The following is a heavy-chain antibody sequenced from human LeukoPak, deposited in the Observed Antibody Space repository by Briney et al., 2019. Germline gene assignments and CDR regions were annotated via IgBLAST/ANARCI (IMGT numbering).Heavy chain of an antibody. J-gene: IGHJ4*02. CDR3: ARGSGGRNAWLYHFDF. CDR1: GYTLTDYY. Sequence: GASVKVSCKASGYTLTDYYMHWVRQAPGQGLEGMGWINPNSGTTGYAQKFQGRVTMTRDTSINTGYMEASRLRFDDTAVYYCARGSGGRNAWLYHFDFWGQGTLVTVSS. D-gene: IGHD2-15*01. CDR2: INPNSGTT. V-gene: IGHV1-2*02.